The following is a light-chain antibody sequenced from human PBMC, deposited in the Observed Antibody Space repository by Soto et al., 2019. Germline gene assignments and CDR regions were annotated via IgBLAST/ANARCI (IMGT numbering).Light chain of an antibody. J-gene: IGKJ2*01. CDR3: QQFNSYPRT. CDR1: QGISRY. V-gene: IGKV1-9*01. CDR2: GAS. Sequence: DIQVTQSPSFLSASVGDRVTITCRASQGISRYLAWYQQKPGRAPKLLIYGASTLQTGVPSRFSGSGSGTEFTLTISSLQPEDFATYYCQQFNSYPRTFGQGTKLEIK.